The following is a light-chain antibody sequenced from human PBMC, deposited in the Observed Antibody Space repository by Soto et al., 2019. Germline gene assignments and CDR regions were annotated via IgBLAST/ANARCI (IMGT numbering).Light chain of an antibody. CDR2: GAS. CDR1: QSVNSGF. CDR3: HQYDRSPRT. V-gene: IGKV3-20*01. Sequence: EIVLTQSPGTLSLSPGERATLSCRASQSVNSGFLAWYQQKPGQAPRLLIYGASSRATGIPDRFSGSGSGTDFSLTISRLESEDFAVYYCHQYDRSPRTFGQGTKVEGK. J-gene: IGKJ1*01.